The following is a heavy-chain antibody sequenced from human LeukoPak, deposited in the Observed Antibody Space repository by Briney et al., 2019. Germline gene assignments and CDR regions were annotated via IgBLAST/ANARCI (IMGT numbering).Heavy chain of an antibody. CDR1: GGSFSGYY. CDR2: INHSGGT. Sequence: SETLSLTCAVYGGSFSGYYWSWIRQPPGKGLEWIGEINHSGGTNYNPSLKSRVTISVDTSKNQFSLKLSSVTAADTAVYYCARGYYDILTGYYSAYYYYYYMDVWGKGTTVTVSS. CDR3: ARGYYDILTGYYSAYYYYYYMDV. D-gene: IGHD3-9*01. J-gene: IGHJ6*03. V-gene: IGHV4-34*01.